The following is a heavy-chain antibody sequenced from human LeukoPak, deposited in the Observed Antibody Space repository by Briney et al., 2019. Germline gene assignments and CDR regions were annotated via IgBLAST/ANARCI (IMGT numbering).Heavy chain of an antibody. D-gene: IGHD6-13*01. J-gene: IGHJ5*02. V-gene: IGHV3-30*02. CDR1: GFTFSSYG. Sequence: GGPLRLSCAASGFTFSSYGMHWVRQAPGKGLEWVAFIRYDGSNKYYADSVKGRFTISRDNSKNTLYLQMNSLRAEDTAVYYCAKDPTTYTSWFDPWGQGTLVTVSS. CDR2: IRYDGSNK. CDR3: AKDPTTYTSWFDP.